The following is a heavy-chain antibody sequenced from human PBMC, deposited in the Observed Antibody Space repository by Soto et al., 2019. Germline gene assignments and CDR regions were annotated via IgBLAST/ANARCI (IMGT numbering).Heavy chain of an antibody. CDR1: GGTFSSYA. CDR2: IIPIFGTA. CDR3: ARDDLHYCDSSGYYYGNWFDP. D-gene: IGHD3-22*01. Sequence: SVKVSCKASGGTFSSYAISWVRQAPGQGLEWMGGIIPIFGTANYAQKFQGRVTITADESTSTAYMELSSLRSEDTAVYYCARDDLHYCDSSGYYYGNWFDPWGQGTLVTVSS. J-gene: IGHJ5*02. V-gene: IGHV1-69*13.